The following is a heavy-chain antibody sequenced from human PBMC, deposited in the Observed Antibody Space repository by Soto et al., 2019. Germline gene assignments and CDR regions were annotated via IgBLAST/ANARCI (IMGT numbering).Heavy chain of an antibody. Sequence: PSETLSLTCTVSGGSISSSSYYWGWIRQPPGKGLEWIGSIYYSGSTYYNPSLKSRVTISVDTSKNQFSLKLSSVTAADTAVYYCARHDNTGTTYYFDFWGQGSLVTVSS. CDR1: GGSISSSSYY. D-gene: IGHD1-7*01. J-gene: IGHJ4*02. CDR2: IYYSGST. CDR3: ARHDNTGTTYYFDF. V-gene: IGHV4-39*01.